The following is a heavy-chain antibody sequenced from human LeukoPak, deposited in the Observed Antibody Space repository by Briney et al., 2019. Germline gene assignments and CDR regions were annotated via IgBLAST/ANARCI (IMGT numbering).Heavy chain of an antibody. J-gene: IGHJ4*02. CDR3: ARGIGDYGDSGFDY. D-gene: IGHD4-17*01. Sequence: ASVKVSCKASGYTFTGYYMHWVRQAPGQGLEWMGWINPNSGGTNYAQKFQGRFTMTRDTSISTAYMELNRLRSDDTAVYYCARGIGDYGDSGFDYWGQGTLVTVSS. V-gene: IGHV1-2*02. CDR2: INPNSGGT. CDR1: GYTFTGYY.